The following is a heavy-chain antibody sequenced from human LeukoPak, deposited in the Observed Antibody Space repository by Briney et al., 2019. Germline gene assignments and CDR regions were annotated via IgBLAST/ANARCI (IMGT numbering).Heavy chain of an antibody. Sequence: GGSLRLSCAASGFTFSDYYMSWIRQAPGKGLEWVSVIYSGGSTYYADSVKGRFTISRDNSKNTLYLQMNSLRAEDTAVYYCARDQYGSGSYFDYWGQGTLVTVSS. J-gene: IGHJ4*02. CDR3: ARDQYGSGSYFDY. D-gene: IGHD3-10*01. V-gene: IGHV3-53*01. CDR2: IYSGGST. CDR1: GFTFSDYY.